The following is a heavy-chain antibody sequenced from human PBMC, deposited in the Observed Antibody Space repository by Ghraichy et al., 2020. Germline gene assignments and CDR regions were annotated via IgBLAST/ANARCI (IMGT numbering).Heavy chain of an antibody. Sequence: SQTLSLTCAVYGGSFSGYYWSWIRQPPGKGLEWIGEINHSGSTNYNPSLKSRVTISVDTSKNQFSLKLSSVTAADTAVYYCASHRPTVTTGGLDYWGQGTLVTVSS. CDR2: INHSGST. V-gene: IGHV4-34*01. CDR3: ASHRPTVTTGGLDY. D-gene: IGHD4-17*01. J-gene: IGHJ4*02. CDR1: GGSFSGYY.